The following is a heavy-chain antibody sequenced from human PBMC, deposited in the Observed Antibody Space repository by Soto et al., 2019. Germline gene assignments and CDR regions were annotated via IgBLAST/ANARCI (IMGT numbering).Heavy chain of an antibody. Sequence: QVQLVQSGAEVKKPGSSVKVSCKASAGTFSSYAISWVRQAPGQGLEWMGGIIPIFGTANYAQKFQGRVTITADESTSTAYMELSSLRSEDTAVYYCARDCSGGSCYENYYYYYGMDVWGQGTTVTVSS. D-gene: IGHD2-15*01. CDR2: IIPIFGTA. CDR1: AGTFSSYA. J-gene: IGHJ6*02. CDR3: ARDCSGGSCYENYYYYYGMDV. V-gene: IGHV1-69*12.